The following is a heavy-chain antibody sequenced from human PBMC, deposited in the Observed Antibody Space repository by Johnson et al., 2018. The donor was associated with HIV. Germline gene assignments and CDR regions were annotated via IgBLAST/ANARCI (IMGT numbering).Heavy chain of an antibody. CDR3: AREGGIAAAGTDAFDI. J-gene: IGHJ3*02. CDR1: GFTFSSYA. D-gene: IGHD6-13*01. V-gene: IGHV3-7*01. CDR2: IKQDGSEK. Sequence: VQLVESGGGVIRPGGSLRLSCAASGFTFSSYAMHWVRQAPGKGLEWVANIKQDGSEKYYVDSVKGRFTISRENAKNSLYLQMNSLRAEDTAVYYCAREGGIAAAGTDAFDIWGQGTMVTVSS.